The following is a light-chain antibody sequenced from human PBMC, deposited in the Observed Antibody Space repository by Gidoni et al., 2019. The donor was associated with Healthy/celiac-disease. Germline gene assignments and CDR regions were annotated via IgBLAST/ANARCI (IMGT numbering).Light chain of an antibody. CDR1: SSNIGAGYD. V-gene: IGLV1-40*01. J-gene: IGLJ1*01. Sequence: QSVLTQPPSVSGDPGQRVTISCTGSSSNIGAGYDVHGYQQLPGTAPKLLIYCNSNRPSGVPDRFSGSNSGTSASLAITGLQAEDEADYYCQSYDSSLSGYVFGTGTKVTVL. CDR3: QSYDSSLSGYV. CDR2: CNS.